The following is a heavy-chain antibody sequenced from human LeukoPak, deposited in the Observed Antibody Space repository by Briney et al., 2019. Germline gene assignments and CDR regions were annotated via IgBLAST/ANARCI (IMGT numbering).Heavy chain of an antibody. CDR3: ARAGYSGYGGYYYYGMDV. CDR1: GGSFSGYY. Sequence: SETLSLTCAVYGGSFSGYYWSWIRQPPGKGLEWIGEINHSGSTNYNPSLKSRVTISVDTSKNQFSLKLSSVTAADTAAYYCARAGYSGYGGYYYYGMDVWGQGTTVTVSS. D-gene: IGHD5-12*01. V-gene: IGHV4-34*01. J-gene: IGHJ6*02. CDR2: INHSGST.